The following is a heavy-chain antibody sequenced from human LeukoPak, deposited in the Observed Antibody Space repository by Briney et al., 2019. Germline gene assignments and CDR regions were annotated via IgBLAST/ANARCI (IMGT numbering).Heavy chain of an antibody. CDR3: ARDPSDTAYFDY. D-gene: IGHD5-18*01. CDR2: IIPIFGTA. V-gene: IGHV1-69*13. Sequence: SVKVSCKASGGTFSSYAISWVRQAPGQGLEWMGGIIPIFGTANYAQKFQGRVTITADESTSTAYMELSSLRSEDTAVYYCARDPSDTAYFDYWGQGTLVTVSS. CDR1: GGTFSSYA. J-gene: IGHJ4*02.